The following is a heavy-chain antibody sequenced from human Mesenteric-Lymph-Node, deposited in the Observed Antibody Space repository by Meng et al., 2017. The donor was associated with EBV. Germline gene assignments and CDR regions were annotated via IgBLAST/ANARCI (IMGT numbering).Heavy chain of an antibody. Sequence: VVVLESGGGFVNRGESLRLSCSAFGYAFSGYGMSRVGQAPGKGLEWVSGISGSGTGTYYGDSAKGRFTISRDNSENTLYLQMNSLRAEDTAIYFCARHVYGNVYYWGQGTLVTVSS. D-gene: IGHD3-16*01. J-gene: IGHJ4*02. CDR1: GYAFSGYG. V-gene: IGHV3-23*01. CDR3: ARHVYGNVYY. CDR2: ISGSGTGT.